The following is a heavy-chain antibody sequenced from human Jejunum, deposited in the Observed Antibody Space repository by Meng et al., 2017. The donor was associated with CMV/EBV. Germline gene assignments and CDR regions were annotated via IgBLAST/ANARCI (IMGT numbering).Heavy chain of an antibody. Sequence: YYWGWIRQPPGKGLEWIGTIYYPGSTYYNPSLKSRVTISIDTSKNQFSLKLSSVTAADTAVYYCARDIVPDDTSGSYYDYYYYGMDVWGQGTTVTVSS. CDR3: ARDIVPDDTSGSYYDYYYYGMDV. V-gene: IGHV4-39*07. CDR2: IYYPGST. CDR1: YY. J-gene: IGHJ6*02. D-gene: IGHD3-22*01.